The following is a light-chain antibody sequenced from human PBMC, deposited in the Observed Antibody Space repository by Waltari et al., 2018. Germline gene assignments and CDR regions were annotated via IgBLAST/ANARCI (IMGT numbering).Light chain of an antibody. CDR3: LLYMPSGDWL. CDR1: SGSVSPTYY. J-gene: IGLJ3*02. CDR2: STN. Sequence: QTVVTQEPSFSVSPGGTVTLTCGLISGSVSPTYYPSWYQQTPGQAPRTVIYSTNIRSSGVPDRFSGSILGNKAALIITGAQAVDASDYYCLLYMPSGDWLFGGGTKLTVL. V-gene: IGLV8-61*01.